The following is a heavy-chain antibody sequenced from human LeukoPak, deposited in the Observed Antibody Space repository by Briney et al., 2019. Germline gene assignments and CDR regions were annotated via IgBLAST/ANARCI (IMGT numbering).Heavy chain of an antibody. CDR2: IYYSGST. V-gene: IGHV4-59*01. D-gene: IGHD2-2*01. J-gene: IGHJ5*02. CDR1: GGSISSYY. CDR3: ARVPTPPRYCSSTSCYDRDNWFDP. Sequence: PSETLSLTCTVSGGSISSYYWSWIRQPPGKGLEWIGYIYYSGSTNYNPSLKGRVTISVDTSKNQFSLKLSSVTAADTAVYYCARVPTPPRYCSSTSCYDRDNWFDPWGQGTLVTVSS.